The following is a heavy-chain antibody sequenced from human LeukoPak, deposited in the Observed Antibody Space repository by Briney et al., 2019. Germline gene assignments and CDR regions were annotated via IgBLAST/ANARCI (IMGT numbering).Heavy chain of an antibody. V-gene: IGHV3-23*01. CDR2: IRQSGDIT. Sequence: GGSLRLSCAASEFTFSNYVMNWVRQAPGKGLEWVSSIRQSGDITYYADSVKGRFTISRDNSKNTLSLQMNSLRAEDTAVYYCAPTRVMRCDYWGQGTLVTVSS. CDR1: EFTFSNYV. J-gene: IGHJ4*02. CDR3: APTRVMRCDY. D-gene: IGHD3-16*01.